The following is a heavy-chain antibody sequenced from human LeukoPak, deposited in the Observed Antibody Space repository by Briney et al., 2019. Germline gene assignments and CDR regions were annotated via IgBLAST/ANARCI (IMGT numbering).Heavy chain of an antibody. D-gene: IGHD4-17*01. CDR3: ARDITVTHLYYYGMDV. J-gene: IGHJ6*02. V-gene: IGHV1-2*02. CDR2: INPNSGGT. CDR1: GYTFTGYY. Sequence: ASVKVSCKASGYTFTGYYMHWVRQAPGQGLEWMGWINPNSGGTNYAQKFQGRVTMTRDTSISTAYMELSRLRSDDTAVYYCARDITVTHLYYYGMDVWGRGTTVTVSS.